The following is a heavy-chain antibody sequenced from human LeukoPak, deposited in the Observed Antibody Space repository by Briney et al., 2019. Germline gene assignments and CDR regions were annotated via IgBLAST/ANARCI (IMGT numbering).Heavy chain of an antibody. CDR2: ISGSGATT. CDR3: AKDRDCTSSCCYFDY. CDR1: GFTFSSYA. D-gene: IGHD2-2*01. Sequence: GGSLRLSCAASGFTFSSYAMSWVRQAPGKGLEWVSAISGSGATTYYADSVKGRFTVSRDNSKSTLYLQMSSLRAEDTAVYYCAKDRDCTSSCCYFDYWGQGTLVTVSS. V-gene: IGHV3-23*01. J-gene: IGHJ4*02.